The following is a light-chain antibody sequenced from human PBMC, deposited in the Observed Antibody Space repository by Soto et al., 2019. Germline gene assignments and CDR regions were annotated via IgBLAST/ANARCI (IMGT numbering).Light chain of an antibody. CDR3: QQYDIASG. CDR2: GAS. Sequence: EIVMTQSPVTLSVSPGERATLSCRASQSVSTNLAWYQQKPGQAPRLLIYGASTRVTGIPARFSGSGSGTEFTLTISSLQSEDFAVYYCQQYDIASGFGGGTRVEI. J-gene: IGKJ4*01. CDR1: QSVSTN. V-gene: IGKV3-15*01.